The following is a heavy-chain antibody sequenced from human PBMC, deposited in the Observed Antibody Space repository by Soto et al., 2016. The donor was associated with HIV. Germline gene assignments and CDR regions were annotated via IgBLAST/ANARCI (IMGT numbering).Heavy chain of an antibody. CDR1: GYTFTNFD. D-gene: IGHD1-26*01. CDR3: ARGGADPRGYAFDI. CDR2: MNPNSGNT. Sequence: QVQLVRSGAEVKKPGASVKVSCKASGYTFTNFDINWVRQATGQGLEWMGWMNPNSGNTGYAQKFQGRVTITRNTSISTAYMELSSLRSEDTAVYYCARGGADPRGYAFDIWGQGTMVTVSS. V-gene: IGHV1-8*03. J-gene: IGHJ3*02.